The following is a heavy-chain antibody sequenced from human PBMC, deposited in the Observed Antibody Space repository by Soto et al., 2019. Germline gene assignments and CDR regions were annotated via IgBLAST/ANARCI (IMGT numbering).Heavy chain of an antibody. V-gene: IGHV3-72*01. Sequence: EVQLVESGGGLVQPGGSLRLSCAASGFTFSDPYMDWVRQAPGKGLEWVGRTRNKANRYTTEYAASVKGRFTISRDDSLNSLYLQMNSLKTEDTAVYYCARIMTNSGYFDLWGCGTLVTVSS. J-gene: IGHJ2*01. D-gene: IGHD3-16*01. CDR1: GFTFSDPY. CDR3: ARIMTNSGYFDL. CDR2: TRNKANRYTT.